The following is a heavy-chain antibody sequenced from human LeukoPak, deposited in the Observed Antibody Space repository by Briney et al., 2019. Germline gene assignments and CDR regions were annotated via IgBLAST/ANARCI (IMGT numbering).Heavy chain of an antibody. CDR1: GGSISSSSYY. Sequence: SETLSLTCTVSGGSISSSSYYWGWIRQPPGKGLEWIGSIYYSGSTYYNPSLKSRVTISVDTSKNQFSLKLSSVTAADTAVYYCARGPVYDSSGYSGPDYWGQGTLVTVSS. CDR3: ARGPVYDSSGYSGPDY. J-gene: IGHJ4*02. CDR2: IYYSGST. V-gene: IGHV4-39*07. D-gene: IGHD3-22*01.